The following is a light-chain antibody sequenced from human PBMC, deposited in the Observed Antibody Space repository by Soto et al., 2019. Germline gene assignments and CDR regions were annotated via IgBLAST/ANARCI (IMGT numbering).Light chain of an antibody. CDR2: DAS. J-gene: IGKJ1*01. Sequence: EIVLTQSPGTLSLSPGEGATLSCRASQSLTNRYIAWFQQKPGQAPRLLIYDASNRATGIPARFSGSGSGTEFTLSISSLEPEDFAVYYCQQRETLGQATTVDIK. CDR3: QQRET. CDR1: QSLTNRY. V-gene: IGKV3D-20*02.